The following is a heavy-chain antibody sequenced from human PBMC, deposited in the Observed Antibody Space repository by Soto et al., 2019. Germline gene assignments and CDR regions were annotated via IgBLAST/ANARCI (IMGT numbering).Heavy chain of an antibody. J-gene: IGHJ6*03. CDR3: ARTVLGPDLLADSFVDYYYYMDV. V-gene: IGHV4-59*08. CDR2: VYYTGST. Sequence: PSETLSLICTVFGGSISNFYWSWIRQPPGKGLEWIGYVYYTGSTSYNPSLKRRVTFSADSSRGQFSLRLNSVTAADTAVYYCARTVLGPDLLADSFVDYYYYMDVWGQGTTVTVSS. CDR1: GGSISNFY. D-gene: IGHD3-9*01.